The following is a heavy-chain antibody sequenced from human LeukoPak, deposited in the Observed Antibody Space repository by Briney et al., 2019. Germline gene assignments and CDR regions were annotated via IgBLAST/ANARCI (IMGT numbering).Heavy chain of an antibody. Sequence: GGSLRLSCAASGFTFSSYGVHWVRQAPGKGLEWVAVISYDGSNKYYADSVKGRFTISRDNSKNTLYLQMNSLRAEDTAVYYCAKDRQYYDFWSGYFDWGQGTLVTVSS. CDR3: AKDRQYYDFWSGYFD. CDR1: GFTFSSYG. CDR2: ISYDGSNK. V-gene: IGHV3-30*18. J-gene: IGHJ4*02. D-gene: IGHD3-3*01.